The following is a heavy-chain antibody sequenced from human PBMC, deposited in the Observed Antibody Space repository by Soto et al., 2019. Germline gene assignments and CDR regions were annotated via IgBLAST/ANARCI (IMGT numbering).Heavy chain of an antibody. D-gene: IGHD6-13*01. CDR1: GSTFTTYG. J-gene: IGHJ6*02. CDR3: ARDPLIAAAENYYYYYGMDV. CDR2: INPNSGGT. Sequence: ASVKVSCKASGSTFTTYGIIWVRQAPGQETEWMGWINPNSGGTNYAQKFQGWVTMTRDTSISTAYMELSRLRSDDTAVYYCARDPLIAAAENYYYYYGMDVWGQGTTVTVSS. V-gene: IGHV1-2*04.